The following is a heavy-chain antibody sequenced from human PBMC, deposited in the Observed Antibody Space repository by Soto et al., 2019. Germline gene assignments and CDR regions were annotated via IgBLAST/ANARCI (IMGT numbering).Heavy chain of an antibody. D-gene: IGHD1-1*01. Sequence: GGSLRLPCAASGFTVSNNYMTWVRQAPGRGLQWVSFIYTAGPTYYAASVKGRFTISRDESKNTLYFQMDNLRAEDTAAYYCARGKSRDAYNPLGYWGPGTLVTVSS. J-gene: IGHJ4*02. CDR1: GFTVSNNY. CDR3: ARGKSRDAYNPLGY. V-gene: IGHV3-53*01. CDR2: IYTAGPT.